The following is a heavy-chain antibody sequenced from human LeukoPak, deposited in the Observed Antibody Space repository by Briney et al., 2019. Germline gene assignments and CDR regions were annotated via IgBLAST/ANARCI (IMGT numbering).Heavy chain of an antibody. CDR3: AKIEVYSGTYRGFFES. V-gene: IGHV3-30*18. J-gene: IGHJ4*02. D-gene: IGHD1-26*01. Sequence: GGSLRLSCAASGFTFSSYAMSWVRQAPGKGLEWVAVISYDGSNKYYADSVKGRFTISRDNSKNTLYLQMNSLRAEDTAVYYCAKIEVYSGTYRGFFESWGQGTLVTVSS. CDR2: ISYDGSNK. CDR1: GFTFSSYA.